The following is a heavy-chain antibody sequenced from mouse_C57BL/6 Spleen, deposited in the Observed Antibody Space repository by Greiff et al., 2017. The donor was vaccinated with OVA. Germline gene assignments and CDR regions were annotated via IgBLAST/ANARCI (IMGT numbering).Heavy chain of an antibody. Sequence: EVKLQQSGPELVKPGASVKISCKASGYSFTDYNMNWVKQSNGKSLEWIGVINPNYGTTSYNQKFKGKATLTVDQSSSTASMQLNSLTSEESAVYYWARGREADGSSYWFAYWGQGTLVTVSA. CDR3: ARGREADGSSYWFAY. CDR2: INPNYGTT. CDR1: GYSFTDYN. J-gene: IGHJ3*01. V-gene: IGHV1-39*01. D-gene: IGHD1-1*01.